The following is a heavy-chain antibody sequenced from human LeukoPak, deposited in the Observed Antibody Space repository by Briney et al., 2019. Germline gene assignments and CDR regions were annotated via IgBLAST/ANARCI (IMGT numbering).Heavy chain of an antibody. CDR3: ARDLPNDYGDYFDY. D-gene: IGHD4-17*01. V-gene: IGHV3-30*02. CDR2: IRYNGNNQ. Sequence: GGSLRLSCAASGFTFNNYGMHWVRQAPGKGLEWVAFIRYNGNNQYYADSVKGRFTISRDNSKNTLYLQMNSLKGDDTAVYYCARDLPNDYGDYFDYWGQGTLVTVSS. J-gene: IGHJ4*02. CDR1: GFTFNNYG.